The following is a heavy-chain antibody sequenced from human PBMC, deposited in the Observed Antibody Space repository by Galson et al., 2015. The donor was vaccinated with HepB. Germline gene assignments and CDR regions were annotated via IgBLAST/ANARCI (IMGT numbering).Heavy chain of an antibody. Sequence: SLRLSCAASGFTFSGYSMNWVRQAPGKGLEWVSYISSSSSTIYYADSVKGRFTISRDNAKYSLYLQMNSLRAADTAVYFCARDRYGDYLFDFWGQGTLVTVSS. J-gene: IGHJ4*02. D-gene: IGHD4-17*01. V-gene: IGHV3-48*01. CDR3: ARDRYGDYLFDF. CDR1: GFTFSGYS. CDR2: ISSSSSTI.